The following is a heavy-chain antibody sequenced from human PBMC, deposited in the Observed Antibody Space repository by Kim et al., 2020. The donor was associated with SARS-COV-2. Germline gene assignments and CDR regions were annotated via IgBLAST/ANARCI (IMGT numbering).Heavy chain of an antibody. CDR1: GGTFSSYA. J-gene: IGHJ4*02. CDR3: ARVPLRHFGGYYFDY. CDR2: IIPILGIA. D-gene: IGHD3-10*01. Sequence: SVKVSCKASGGTFSSYAISWVRQAPGQGLEWMGRIIPILGIANYAQKFQGRVTITADKSTSTAYMELSSLRSEDTAVYYCARVPLRHFGGYYFDYWGQGTLVTVSS. V-gene: IGHV1-69*04.